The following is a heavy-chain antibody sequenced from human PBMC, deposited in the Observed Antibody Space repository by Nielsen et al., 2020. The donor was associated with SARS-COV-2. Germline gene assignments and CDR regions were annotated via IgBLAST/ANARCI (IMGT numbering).Heavy chain of an antibody. V-gene: IGHV1-8*01. CDR2: MNPNRGNT. CDR1: GYTFTSYD. CDR3: ARWRFSYGLGYYGLDV. Sequence: ASVKVSCKASGYTFTSYDINWVRQATGQGLEWMGWMNPNRGNTGYARKFQGRVTMTRNTSISTAYMELSSLRSEDSAVYYCARWRFSYGLGYYGLDVWGQGTTVTVSS. J-gene: IGHJ6*02. D-gene: IGHD5-18*01.